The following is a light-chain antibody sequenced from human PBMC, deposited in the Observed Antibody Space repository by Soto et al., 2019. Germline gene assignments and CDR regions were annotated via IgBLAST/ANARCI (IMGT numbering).Light chain of an antibody. CDR1: QSVINNY. Sequence: EIVLTQSPGTLSLSPGQRATLSCRASQSVINNYLAWYQQKPGQAPMLLIYGSYNTASGFPDRFSGSGSGTDFTLTISRLEPEDFAVYHYQQYGNSPRTFGQGTKVEIK. J-gene: IGKJ1*01. CDR2: GSY. CDR3: QQYGNSPRT. V-gene: IGKV3-20*01.